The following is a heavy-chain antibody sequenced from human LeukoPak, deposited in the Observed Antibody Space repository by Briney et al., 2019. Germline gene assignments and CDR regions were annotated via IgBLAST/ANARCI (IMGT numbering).Heavy chain of an antibody. CDR2: INWNGGST. J-gene: IGHJ4*02. CDR3: ARVSGLGSYYDSSGYPDY. CDR1: GFTFDDYG. D-gene: IGHD3-22*01. V-gene: IGHV3-20*04. Sequence: GGSLRLSCAASGFTFDDYGMSWVRQAPGKRLEWVSGINWNGGSTGYADSVKGRFTISRDNAKNSLYLQMNSLRAEDTALYYCARVSGLGSYYDSSGYPDYWGQGTLVTVSS.